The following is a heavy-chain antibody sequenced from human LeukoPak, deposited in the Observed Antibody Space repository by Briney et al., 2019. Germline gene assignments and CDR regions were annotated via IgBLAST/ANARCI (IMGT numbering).Heavy chain of an antibody. CDR3: AKRGDCSGTCTYDY. CDR1: GFTFSNCA. V-gene: IGHV3-23*01. D-gene: IGHD2-2*01. J-gene: IGHJ4*02. CDR2: VGGSGVKT. Sequence: GGSLRLSCAASGFTFSNCAIHWVRQAPGKGLEWVSIVGGSGVKTYYADSVKGRFTISRDNSKNTVYLQMNSLRAEDTAVYYCAKRGDCSGTCTYDYWGQGTLVTVSS.